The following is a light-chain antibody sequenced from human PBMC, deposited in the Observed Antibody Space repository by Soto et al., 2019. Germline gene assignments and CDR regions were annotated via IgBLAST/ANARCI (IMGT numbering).Light chain of an antibody. V-gene: IGLV2-11*01. J-gene: IGLJ2*01. CDR2: DVS. CDR1: SSDVGSSNY. Sequence: LTQPRSVSGSPGQSVTISCTGTSSDVGSSNYVSWYQQHPGKVPKLIISDVSKRPSGVPDRFSGSKSDNTASLTISGLQDEDEADYFCCSHAGSYVVFGGGTKVTVL. CDR3: CSHAGSYVV.